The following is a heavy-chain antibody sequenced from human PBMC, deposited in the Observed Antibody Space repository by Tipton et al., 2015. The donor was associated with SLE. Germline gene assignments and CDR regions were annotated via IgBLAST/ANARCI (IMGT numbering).Heavy chain of an antibody. CDR3: AREHFYESSGYYLGFYYFDY. J-gene: IGHJ4*02. D-gene: IGHD3-22*01. CDR1: GYTFTRNY. Sequence: QSGAEVKKPGASVKVSCKASGYTFTRNYMNWVRQAPGQGLEWMGVINPSGRSTSYAQKFQGRVTMTRDTSTSTVYMELSSLRSEDTAVYYCAREHFYESSGYYLGFYYFDYWGQGTLVTVSS. CDR2: INPSGRST. V-gene: IGHV1-46*01.